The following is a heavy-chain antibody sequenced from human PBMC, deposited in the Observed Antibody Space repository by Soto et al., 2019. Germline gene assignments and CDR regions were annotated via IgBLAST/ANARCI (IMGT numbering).Heavy chain of an antibody. J-gene: IGHJ5*02. CDR1: GGSISSGGYY. CDR2: IYYSGST. Sequence: SETLSLTCTVSGGSISSGGYYWSWIRQHPGKGLEWIGYIYYSGSTYYNPSLKSRVTISVDTSKNQFSLKLSSVTAADTAVYYCARWRRIVVVPAAPHGGYTWFDPWGQGNLVTVSS. D-gene: IGHD2-2*01. CDR3: ARWRRIVVVPAAPHGGYTWFDP. V-gene: IGHV4-31*03.